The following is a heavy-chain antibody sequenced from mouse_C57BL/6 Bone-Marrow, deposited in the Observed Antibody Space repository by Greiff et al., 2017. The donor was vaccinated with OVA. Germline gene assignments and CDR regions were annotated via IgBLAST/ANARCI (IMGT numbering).Heavy chain of an antibody. D-gene: IGHD1-1*01. CDR3: TTWYYGSSFYFDY. CDR1: GFNIKDDY. CDR2: IDPENGDT. V-gene: IGHV14-4*01. Sequence: EVQLQQSGAELVRPGASVKLSCTASGFNIKDDYMHWVKQRPEQGLEWIGWIDPENGDTEYASKFQGKATITADTSSNTAYLQLSSLTSEDTAVYYGTTWYYGSSFYFDYWGQGTTLTVSS. J-gene: IGHJ2*01.